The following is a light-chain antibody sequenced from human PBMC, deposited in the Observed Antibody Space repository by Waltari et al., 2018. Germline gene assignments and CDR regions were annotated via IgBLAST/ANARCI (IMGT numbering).Light chain of an antibody. CDR3: QLRTGWPMT. CDR1: QSVSNS. CDR2: DAS. J-gene: IGKJ5*01. Sequence: VLTQSPATLPLSPGDRATLSCRASQSVSNSLAWSRQQPGQAPSLLIYDASTRAAGSPGRFSGSGSGTDFTRTISSLEPEDFAVYYCQLRTGWPMTFGQGTRLEIK. V-gene: IGKV3-11*01.